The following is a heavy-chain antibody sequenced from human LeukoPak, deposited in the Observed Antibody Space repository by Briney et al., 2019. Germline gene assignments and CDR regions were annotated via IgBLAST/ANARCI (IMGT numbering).Heavy chain of an antibody. CDR1: GFTFSTTG. Sequence: GGSLRLSCAASGFTFSTTGMHWVRQAPGKGLEWVAVISYDGSDKYHADSVKGRFTISRDKSKSTLYLQMNSLGADDTAVYYCANGGCSSTSCYVNSWGQGTLVTVSS. J-gene: IGHJ4*02. D-gene: IGHD2-2*01. CDR2: ISYDGSDK. CDR3: ANGGCSSTSCYVNS. V-gene: IGHV3-30*18.